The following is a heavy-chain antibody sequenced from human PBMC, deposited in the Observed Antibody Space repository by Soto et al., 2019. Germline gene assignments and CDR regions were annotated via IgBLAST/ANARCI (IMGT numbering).Heavy chain of an antibody. CDR1: GGSISSGGYY. D-gene: IGHD3-9*01. V-gene: IGHV4-31*03. J-gene: IGHJ5*02. CDR2: IYYSGST. Sequence: QVQLQESGPGLVKPSQTLSLTCTVSGGSISSGGYYWSWIRQHPGKGLEWIGYIYYSGSTYYNPSLQSRVTISLDTSKHQFSLKLSSVAAADTAVYYCAVYYDILTGYYTNWFDPWGQGTLVTVSS. CDR3: AVYYDILTGYYTNWFDP.